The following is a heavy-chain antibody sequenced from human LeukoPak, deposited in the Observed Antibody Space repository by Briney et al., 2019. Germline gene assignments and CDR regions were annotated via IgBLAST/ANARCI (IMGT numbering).Heavy chain of an antibody. CDR2: INPSGGST. J-gene: IGHJ5*02. Sequence: GASVKVSCKASGHAFTSYYMHWVRQAPGQGLEWMGIINPSGGSTSYAQKFQGRVTMTRVTSTSTVYMELSSLRSEDTAVYYCARDGYNIGWFDPWGQGTLVTVSS. D-gene: IGHD5-24*01. V-gene: IGHV1-46*01. CDR3: ARDGYNIGWFDP. CDR1: GHAFTSYY.